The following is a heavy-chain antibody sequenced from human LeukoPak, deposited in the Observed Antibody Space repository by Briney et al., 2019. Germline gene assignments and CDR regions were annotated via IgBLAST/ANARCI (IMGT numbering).Heavy chain of an antibody. J-gene: IGHJ4*02. Sequence: SGGSLRLSCAASGFTSSDYTMNWVRQSPGKGLEWVSGISVSDDSTYYADSVKGRFTISRDKSNNMLHLQMNSLRAEDTAVYYCARDRFCVSTNCPYDCWGQGTLVTVSS. CDR1: GFTSSDYT. V-gene: IGHV3-23*01. D-gene: IGHD2-2*01. CDR3: ARDRFCVSTNCPYDC. CDR2: ISVSDDST.